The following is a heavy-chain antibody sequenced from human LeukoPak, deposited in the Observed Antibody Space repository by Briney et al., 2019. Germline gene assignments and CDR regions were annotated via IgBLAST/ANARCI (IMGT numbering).Heavy chain of an antibody. CDR1: VGSVSSGSYY. J-gene: IGHJ4*02. V-gene: IGHV4-61*01. CDR3: ARAVEYLDY. CDR2: IYYSGST. Sequence: PSESLSLTRTVSVGSVSSGSYYWSWIRQPPGKGLEWIGYIYYSGSTNYNPSLKSRVTISVDTSKNQFSLKLSSVAAADTAVYYCARAVEYLDYWGQGTLVTVSS.